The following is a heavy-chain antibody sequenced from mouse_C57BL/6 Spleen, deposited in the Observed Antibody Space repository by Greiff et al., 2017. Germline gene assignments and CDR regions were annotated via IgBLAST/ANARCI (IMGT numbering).Heavy chain of an antibody. CDR1: GYAFTNYL. V-gene: IGHV1-54*01. J-gene: IGHJ3*01. CDR3: ARGGFYYGSSYSGFAY. D-gene: IGHD1-1*01. CDR2: INPGSGGT. Sequence: VQLQQSGAELVRPGTSVKVSCKASGYAFTNYLIEWVKQRPGQGLEWIGVINPGSGGTNYNEKFKGKATLTADKSSSTAYMQLSSLTSEDSAVYFCARGGFYYGSSYSGFAYWGQGTLVTVAA.